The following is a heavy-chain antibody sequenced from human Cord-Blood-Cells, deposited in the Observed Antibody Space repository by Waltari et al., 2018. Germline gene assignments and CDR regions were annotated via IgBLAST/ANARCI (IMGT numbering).Heavy chain of an antibody. CDR2: IKHSGST. D-gene: IGHD4-4*01. J-gene: IGHJ4*02. V-gene: IGHV4-34*01. Sequence: QVQLQQWGAGLLKPSETLSLTCAVYGGSFSGYYWSWIRQPPGKGLEWIGEIKHSGSTNYIPYLKSRVTRSVDTSKTQFSLKLSSVTAADTAVYYCASVYDYTQRDYWGQGTLVTVSS. CDR1: GGSFSGYY. CDR3: ASVYDYTQRDY.